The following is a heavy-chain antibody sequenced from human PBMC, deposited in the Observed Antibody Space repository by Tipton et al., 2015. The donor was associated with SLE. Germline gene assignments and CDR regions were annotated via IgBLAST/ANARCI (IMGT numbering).Heavy chain of an antibody. D-gene: IGHD3-10*01. CDR3: ASASSGSYFYYYYYYMDV. V-gene: IGHV4-34*01. J-gene: IGHJ6*03. CDR2: INHSGST. CDR1: GGSFSGYY. Sequence: LSLTCAVYGGSFSGYYWSWIRQPPGKGLEWIGEINHSGSTNYNPSLKSRVTISVDTSKNQFSLKLSSVTAADTAVYYCASASSGSYFYYYYYYMDVWGKGTTVTVSS.